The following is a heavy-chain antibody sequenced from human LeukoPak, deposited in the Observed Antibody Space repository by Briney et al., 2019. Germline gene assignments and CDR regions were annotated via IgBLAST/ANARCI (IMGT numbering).Heavy chain of an antibody. J-gene: IGHJ6*02. Sequence: NPSETLSLTCTVSGGSISSGGYYWSWIRQHPGKGLEWIGYIYYSGSTYYNPSLKSRVTISVDTSKNQFSLKLSSVTAADTAVYYRAKDGRLYTYGMDVWGQGTTVTVSS. CDR1: GGSISSGGYY. V-gene: IGHV4-31*03. CDR3: AKDGRLYTYGMDV. D-gene: IGHD2-8*01. CDR2: IYYSGST.